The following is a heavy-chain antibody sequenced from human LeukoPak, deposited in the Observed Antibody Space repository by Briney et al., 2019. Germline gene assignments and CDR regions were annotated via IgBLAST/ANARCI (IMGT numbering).Heavy chain of an antibody. D-gene: IGHD2-15*01. CDR3: ARGNSFFSTVVVVAAPLYFDY. V-gene: IGHV4-34*01. CDR1: GGSFSGYY. CDR2: INHSGST. J-gene: IGHJ4*02. Sequence: SETLSLTCAVYGGSFSGYYWSWIRQPPGKGLEWIGEINHSGSTNYNPSLKSRVTISVDTSKNQFSLKLSSVTAADTAVYYCARGNSFFSTVVVVAAPLYFDYWGQGTLATVSS.